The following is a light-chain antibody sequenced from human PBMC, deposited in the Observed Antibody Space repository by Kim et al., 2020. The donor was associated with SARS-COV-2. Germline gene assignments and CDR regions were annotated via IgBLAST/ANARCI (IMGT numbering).Light chain of an antibody. CDR1: SSDVGTYNL. Sequence: GQSITISCTGSSSDVGTYNLVSWYQQHPGKAPKLMIYEVSKWPSGVSTRFSGSKSGKMASLTISGLQAEDEADYFCCSYAGSSTWVFGGGTQLTVL. CDR3: CSYAGSSTWV. CDR2: EVS. J-gene: IGLJ3*02. V-gene: IGLV2-23*02.